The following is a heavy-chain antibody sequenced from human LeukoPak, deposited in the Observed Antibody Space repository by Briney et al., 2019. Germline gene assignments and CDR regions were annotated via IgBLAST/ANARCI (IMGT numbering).Heavy chain of an antibody. CDR2: IYSGGST. D-gene: IGHD2-2*01. CDR3: ASSPGSTSFDY. V-gene: IGHV3-66*02. J-gene: IGHJ4*02. CDR1: GFTVSSNY. Sequence: GGSLRLSCAASGFTVSSNYMSWVRQAPGKGLEWVSVIYSGGSTYYADSVKGRFTISRDNSKNTLCLQMNSLRAEDTAVYYCASSPGSTSFDYWGQGTLVTVSS.